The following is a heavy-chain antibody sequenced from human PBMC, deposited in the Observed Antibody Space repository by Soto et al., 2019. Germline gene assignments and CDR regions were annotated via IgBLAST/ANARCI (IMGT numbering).Heavy chain of an antibody. Sequence: QVQLVQSGAEVTQPGSSVKVSYKASGGTFSSHVFNWVRQAPGQGLEWMGGIMPIIGTANYAQKFQGRVTITADESPSTAYMELSSLRSEDTAVYYCARDLEFRDGNISHLDYWGQGTLVTVSS. CDR3: ARDLEFRDGNISHLDY. CDR1: GGTFSSHV. CDR2: IMPIIGTA. V-gene: IGHV1-69*01. D-gene: IGHD3-10*01. J-gene: IGHJ4*02.